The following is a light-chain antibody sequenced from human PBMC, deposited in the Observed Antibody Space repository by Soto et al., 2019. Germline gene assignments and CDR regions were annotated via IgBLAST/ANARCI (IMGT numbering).Light chain of an antibody. J-gene: IGKJ1*01. CDR3: QQYKDSPWT. Sequence: DIQMTQSPSTLSASVGDRVTVACRASQNIVDWLACYQQKPGKAPKLLIYKASNLESGVPSRFGGSGSGSEFTLTISNLQADDFATYYCQQYKDSPWTFGQGTKVDIK. V-gene: IGKV1-5*03. CDR2: KAS. CDR1: QNIVDW.